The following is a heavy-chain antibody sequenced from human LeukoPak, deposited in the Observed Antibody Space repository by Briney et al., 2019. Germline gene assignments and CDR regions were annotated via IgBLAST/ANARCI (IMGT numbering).Heavy chain of an antibody. CDR1: GLTFDDYA. J-gene: IGHJ4*02. CDR3: AKDRYYYDSSGCDY. Sequence: PGRSLRLSCAASGLTFDDYAMHWARQAPGKGLEWVSGISWNSGSIGYADSVKGRFTISRDNAKNSLYLQMNSLRAEDTALYYCAKDRYYYDSSGCDYWGQGTLVTVSS. CDR2: ISWNSGSI. V-gene: IGHV3-9*01. D-gene: IGHD3-22*01.